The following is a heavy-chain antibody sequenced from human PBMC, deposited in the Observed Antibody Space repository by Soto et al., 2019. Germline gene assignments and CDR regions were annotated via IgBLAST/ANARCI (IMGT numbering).Heavy chain of an antibody. V-gene: IGHV4-34*01. D-gene: IGHD3-22*01. CDR1: GGSFSGYF. J-gene: IGHJ4*02. CDR2: INHSGST. CDR3: ARVWGYGSSDNYLNQTDY. Sequence: QVQLQQWGAGLLKPSETLSLTCAVYGGSFSGYFWSWIRQPPGKGLEWIGEINHSGSTTYNPSLKSRVSISVDTCKNQLSLRLSSVTAADTAVYFCARVWGYGSSDNYLNQTDYWGQGTLVTVSS.